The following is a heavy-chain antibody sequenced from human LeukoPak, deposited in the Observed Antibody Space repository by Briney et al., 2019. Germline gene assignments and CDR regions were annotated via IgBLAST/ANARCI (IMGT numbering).Heavy chain of an antibody. CDR3: ARDGSGSYYNFDY. Sequence: GGSLRLSCAASGFTFDDYAMHWVRQAPGKGLEWVSGISWNSGSIGYADSVKGRFTISRDNAKNSLYLQMNSLRAEDTAVYYCARDGSGSYYNFDYWGQGTLVTVSS. V-gene: IGHV3-9*01. D-gene: IGHD3-10*01. J-gene: IGHJ4*02. CDR2: ISWNSGSI. CDR1: GFTFDDYA.